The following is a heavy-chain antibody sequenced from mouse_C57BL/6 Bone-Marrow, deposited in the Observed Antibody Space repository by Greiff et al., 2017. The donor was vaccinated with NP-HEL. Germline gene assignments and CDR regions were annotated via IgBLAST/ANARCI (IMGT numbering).Heavy chain of an antibody. D-gene: IGHD1-1*01. CDR1: GYTFTDYC. J-gene: IGHJ3*01. Sequence: VQLQQSGPVLVKPGASVKMSCKASGYTFTDYCMNWVKQSHGQGLEWIGVIHPYNGGTSYNQKFKGKATLTVDKSSSTAYMELSSLTSEDSAVYYCARSGSSWFAYWGQGTLLTVSA. V-gene: IGHV1-19*01. CDR2: IHPYNGGT. CDR3: ARSGSSWFAY.